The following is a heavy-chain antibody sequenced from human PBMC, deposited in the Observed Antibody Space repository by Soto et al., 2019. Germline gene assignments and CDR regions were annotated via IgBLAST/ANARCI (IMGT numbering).Heavy chain of an antibody. J-gene: IGHJ4*02. CDR2: SSNSGTFS. CDR3: ARSGDNYNRLDY. V-gene: IGHV3-11*06. CDR1: GFTFSDYY. D-gene: IGHD1-1*01. Sequence: PGGSLRLSCEGSGFTFSDYYISWIRQAPGKGLEWISYSSNSGTFSRYADSVKGRFSISRDNTKNLLYLQMNSLRAEDTAVYYCARSGDNYNRLDYWGQGTRVTVSS.